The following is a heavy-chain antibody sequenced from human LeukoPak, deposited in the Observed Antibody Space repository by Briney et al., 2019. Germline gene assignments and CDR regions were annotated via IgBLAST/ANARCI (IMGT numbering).Heavy chain of an antibody. CDR3: ARGEYCSSTSCSRRLVDP. J-gene: IGHJ5*02. V-gene: IGHV1-2*02. CDR1: GYTFTGYY. Sequence: ASVKVSCKASGYTFTGYYMHWGRQAPGQGLEWMGWINPNSGGTNYAQKFQGRVTMTRDTSISTAYMELSRLRSDDTGVYYCARGEYCSSTSCSRRLVDPWGQGTLVTVSS. CDR2: INPNSGGT. D-gene: IGHD2-2*01.